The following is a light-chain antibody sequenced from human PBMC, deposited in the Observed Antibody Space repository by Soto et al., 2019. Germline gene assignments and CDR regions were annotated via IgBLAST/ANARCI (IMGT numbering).Light chain of an antibody. Sequence: QSALTQPPSASGSPGQSVTISCTGTSSDVGPYNHVSWYQQYAGKAPKLIIYEVSQRPSGVPDRFSGSKSGNTASLTVSGLRAEDEADYYYNSYAGSRHVVFGGGTKLTVL. CDR2: EVS. CDR1: SSDVGPYNH. V-gene: IGLV2-8*01. CDR3: NSYAGSRHVV. J-gene: IGLJ2*01.